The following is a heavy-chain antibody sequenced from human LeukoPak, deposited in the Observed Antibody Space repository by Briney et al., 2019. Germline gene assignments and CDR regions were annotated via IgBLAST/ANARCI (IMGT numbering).Heavy chain of an antibody. Sequence: GGSLRLSCAASGFTFSNFAMSWVRLTPGKGLEWVSSISGSGATSFSADSVKGRFIISRDNSKSTLYLQMNSLRVEDTAVYYCAKGWGGTGRNFFDYWGQGTQVTVSS. CDR1: GFTFSNFA. V-gene: IGHV3-23*01. D-gene: IGHD1-26*01. CDR2: ISGSGATS. CDR3: AKGWGGTGRNFFDY. J-gene: IGHJ4*02.